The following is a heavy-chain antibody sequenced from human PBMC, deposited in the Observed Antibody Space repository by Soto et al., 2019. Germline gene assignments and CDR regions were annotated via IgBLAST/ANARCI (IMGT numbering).Heavy chain of an antibody. CDR1: AFIFTNYA. D-gene: IGHD3-16*01. CDR3: AASSSGGFSDY. V-gene: IGHV3-23*01. J-gene: IGHJ4*02. Sequence: EVQLLESGGGLVQPGGSLRLSCTASAFIFTNYAMTWVRHAPRKGLEWVSATSGGGGNTYYADSVKGRFTISRDNSKNTLYVQMNSLRVDHTAVYYCAASSSGGFSDYWGQGTLVTVSP. CDR2: TSGGGGNT.